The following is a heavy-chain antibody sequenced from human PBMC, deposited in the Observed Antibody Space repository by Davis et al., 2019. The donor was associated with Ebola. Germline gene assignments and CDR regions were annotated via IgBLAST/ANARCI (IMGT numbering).Heavy chain of an antibody. CDR1: GGSVRSGSYY. Sequence: SETLSLTCTVSGGSVRSGSYYWSWIRQPPGKGLEWIGYIYYSGSTNYNPSLKSRVTISPDTSKNQFSLKLSSVTAADTAVYYCARESYASGNYYTGNYYYGRDVWGQGTTVTVSS. J-gene: IGHJ6*02. CDR2: IYYSGST. V-gene: IGHV4-61*01. D-gene: IGHD3-10*01. CDR3: ARESYASGNYYTGNYYYGRDV.